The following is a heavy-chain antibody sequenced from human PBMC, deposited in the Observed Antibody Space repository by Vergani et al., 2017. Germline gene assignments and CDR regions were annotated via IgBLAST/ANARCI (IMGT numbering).Heavy chain of an antibody. Sequence: EVQLVESGGGLVQPGGSLRLSCAASGFTFSSYWMSWVRQAPGKGLEWVANIKQDGSEKYYVDSVKGRFTISRDNAKNSLYLQMNSLRAEDTAVYYCLRGDYVIENYYYGMDVWGQGTTVTVSS. CDR1: GFTFSSYW. V-gene: IGHV3-7*01. CDR2: IKQDGSEK. J-gene: IGHJ6*02. D-gene: IGHD4-17*01. CDR3: LRGDYVIENYYYGMDV.